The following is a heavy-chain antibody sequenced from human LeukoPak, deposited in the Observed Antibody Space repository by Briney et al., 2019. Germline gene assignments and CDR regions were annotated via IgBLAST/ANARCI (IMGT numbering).Heavy chain of an antibody. CDR1: GGTFSSYA. D-gene: IGHD3-3*01. J-gene: IGHJ5*02. Sequence: ASVKVSCKASGGTFSSYAISWVRQAPGQGLEWMGRIIPIFGIANYAQKFQGRVTITADKSTSTAYMELSSLRSEDTAVYYCAGESQVLRFLEWSPSDWFDPWGQGTLVTVSS. CDR2: IIPIFGIA. V-gene: IGHV1-69*04. CDR3: AGESQVLRFLEWSPSDWFDP.